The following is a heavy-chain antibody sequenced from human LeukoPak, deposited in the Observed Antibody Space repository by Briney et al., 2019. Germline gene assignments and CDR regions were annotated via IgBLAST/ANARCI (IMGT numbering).Heavy chain of an antibody. D-gene: IGHD2-2*01. CDR2: IKSKTDGGTT. Sequence: GGSLRLSCAASGFTFSNAWMSWVRQAPGKGLEWVGRIKSKTDGGTTDYAAPVKGRFTISRDDSKNTLYLQMNSLKTEDTAVYYCTTDRGGYCSSTSCYADAFDIWGQGTMVTVSS. CDR1: GFTFSNAW. J-gene: IGHJ3*02. CDR3: TTDRGGYCSSTSCYADAFDI. V-gene: IGHV3-15*01.